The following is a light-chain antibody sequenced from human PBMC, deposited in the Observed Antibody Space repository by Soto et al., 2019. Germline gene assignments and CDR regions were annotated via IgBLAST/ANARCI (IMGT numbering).Light chain of an antibody. J-gene: IGLJ2*01. Sequence: QSVLTQPASVSGSPGQSITISCTGTSRDVGGYNYVSWYQQHPGKAPKLMIYEVSKRPSGVPDRFSGSKSGNTASLTVSGLQAEDEADYYCSSYAGSNNLVFGGGTKLTVL. CDR3: SSYAGSNNLV. V-gene: IGLV2-8*01. CDR1: SRDVGGYNY. CDR2: EVS.